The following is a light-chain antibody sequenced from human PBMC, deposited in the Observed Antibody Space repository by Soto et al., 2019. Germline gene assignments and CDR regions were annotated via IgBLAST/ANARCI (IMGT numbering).Light chain of an antibody. V-gene: IGKV3-11*01. Sequence: EIVLTQSPATLSLSPGERATLPCRASQSVSSYLAWYQQKPGQAPRLLIYGASNRATGIPARFSGSGSGTDFSLTISSLESEDFAVYYCQHRGKWPRTFGLGTKLEIK. J-gene: IGKJ2*01. CDR3: QHRGKWPRT. CDR2: GAS. CDR1: QSVSSY.